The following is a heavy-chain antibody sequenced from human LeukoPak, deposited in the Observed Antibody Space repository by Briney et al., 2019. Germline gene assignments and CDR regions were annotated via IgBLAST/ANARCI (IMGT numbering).Heavy chain of an antibody. CDR3: AKDRSQEAIYKRALDV. D-gene: IGHD5-24*01. CDR1: GFAFSNHA. Sequence: GGSLRLSCVASGFAFSNHAMHWVRQAPGKGLEWVAFIASDGTKAYYADSVKGRFSISRDNSKNTVDLQMNTLRTEDTAIYYCAKDRSQEAIYKRALDVWGQGTTVTVSS. J-gene: IGHJ6*02. CDR2: IASDGTKA. V-gene: IGHV3-30-3*01.